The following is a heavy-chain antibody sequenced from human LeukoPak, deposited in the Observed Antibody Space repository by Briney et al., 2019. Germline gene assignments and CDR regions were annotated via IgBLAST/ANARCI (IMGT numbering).Heavy chain of an antibody. Sequence: PSETLSLTCTVSGGSITSYYWSWMRQPPGKGLEWIGYIHYSGYTNYNPSLKSRVTISLDTSKNQFSLKLTSVTAADTAVYYCARGTCISSSCYAGDYGMDVWGQGTPVTVSS. V-gene: IGHV4-59*08. CDR1: GGSITSYY. D-gene: IGHD2-2*01. CDR2: IHYSGYT. J-gene: IGHJ6*02. CDR3: ARGTCISSSCYAGDYGMDV.